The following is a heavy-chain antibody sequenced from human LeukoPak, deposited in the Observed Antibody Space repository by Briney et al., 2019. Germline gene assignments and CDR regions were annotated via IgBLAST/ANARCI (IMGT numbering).Heavy chain of an antibody. V-gene: IGHV3-48*01. D-gene: IGHD3-22*01. CDR3: ARGRGYYDSSGYYYFDY. CDR2: ISSSSSTI. Sequence: GGSLRLXCAASGFTFSSYSMNWVRQAPGKGLEWVSYISSSSSTIYYADSVKGRFTISRDNAKNSLYLQMNSLRAEDTAVYYCARGRGYYDSSGYYYFDYWGQGTLVTVSS. CDR1: GFTFSSYS. J-gene: IGHJ4*02.